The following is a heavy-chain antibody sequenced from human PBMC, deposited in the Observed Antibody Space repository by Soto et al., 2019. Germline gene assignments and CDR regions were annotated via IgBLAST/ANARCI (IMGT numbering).Heavy chain of an antibody. J-gene: IGHJ4*02. Sequence: QVQLVESGGGVVHPGRSLRLSCVTSGFRFSSFNMDWLRQTPGKGLEWVAAISHDGIDISYRDYVKARFTISRDKSKNTLYLQMDSLRPDDAGLYYCAKESLDYYDLGRFYVPAFDYWGQGTPVSVSS. CDR2: ISHDGIDI. V-gene: IGHV3-30*18. CDR3: AKESLDYYDLGRFYVPAFDY. D-gene: IGHD3-10*01. CDR1: GFRFSSFN.